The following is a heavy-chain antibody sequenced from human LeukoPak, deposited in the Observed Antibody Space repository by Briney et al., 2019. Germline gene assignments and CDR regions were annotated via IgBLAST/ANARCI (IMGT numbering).Heavy chain of an antibody. CDR2: IYYSGST. CDR1: GGSISISGYY. V-gene: IGHV4-39*07. Sequence: SETLSLTCTVSGGSISISGYYWGWIRQPPGKGLEWIATIYYSGSTYYNPSLKSRVTISVDTSKNQFSLRLSSVTAADTAVYYCARDLGVAAAAFDYWGQGSLVTVSS. CDR3: ARDLGVAAAAFDY. D-gene: IGHD6-13*01. J-gene: IGHJ4*02.